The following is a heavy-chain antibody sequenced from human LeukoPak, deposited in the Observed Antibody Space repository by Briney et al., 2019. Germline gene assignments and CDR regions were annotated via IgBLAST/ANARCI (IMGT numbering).Heavy chain of an antibody. J-gene: IGHJ4*02. CDR1: RFTFSIYW. CDR2: INQDGSEK. D-gene: IGHD2-8*02. V-gene: IGHV3-7*04. Sequence: GGSLRLSCAASRFTFSIYWMSWVRQAPGKGLEWVANINQDGSEKYYVDSAKGRFIISRDNAKNSLYLQMNSLRAEDTAVYFCARAPSLVAPPYWGQGTLVTVSS. CDR3: ARAPSLVAPPY.